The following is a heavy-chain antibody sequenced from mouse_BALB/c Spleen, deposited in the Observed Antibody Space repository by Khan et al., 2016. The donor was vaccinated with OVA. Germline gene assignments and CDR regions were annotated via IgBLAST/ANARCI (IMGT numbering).Heavy chain of an antibody. J-gene: IGHJ4*01. D-gene: IGHD2-12*01. CDR3: TRHTTEYAMDY. Sequence: QIQLVQSGAELARPGASVKMSCKASGYTFTSHTMHWVKQRPGQGLEWIGYINPRSGYTNYNQKFNDKATLTADKSSSTAYMQLSSLTSEDSTVYYCTRHTTEYAMDYWGQGTSVTVSS. V-gene: IGHV1-4*01. CDR2: INPRSGYT. CDR1: GYTFTSHT.